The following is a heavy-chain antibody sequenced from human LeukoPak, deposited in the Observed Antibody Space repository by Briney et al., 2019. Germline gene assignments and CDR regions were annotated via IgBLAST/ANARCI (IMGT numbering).Heavy chain of an antibody. J-gene: IGHJ4*02. CDR3: ARGVQYCSSTSCYAASLDY. D-gene: IGHD2-2*01. CDR1: GGTFSSYA. CDR2: IIPIFGTA. V-gene: IGHV1-69*13. Sequence: VASVRVSCKASGGTFSSYAISWVRQAPGQGLEWMGGIIPIFGTANYAQKFQGRVTITADESTSTAYMELSSLRSEDTAVYYCARGVQYCSSTSCYAASLDYWGQGTLVTVSS.